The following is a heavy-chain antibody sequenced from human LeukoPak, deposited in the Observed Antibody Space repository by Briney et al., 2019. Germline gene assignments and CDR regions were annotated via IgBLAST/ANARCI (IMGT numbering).Heavy chain of an antibody. CDR1: GFTFSSYS. J-gene: IGHJ4*02. CDR3: ARDRPDYYDSSGYYHEDPDY. D-gene: IGHD3-22*01. CDR2: ISSSSSYI. V-gene: IGHV3-21*01. Sequence: GGSLRLSCAASGFTFSSYSMNWVRQAPGKGLEWVSSISSSSSYIYYADSVKGRFTISRDNAKNSLYLQMNSLRAEDTAVYYCARDRPDYYDSSGYYHEDPDYWGQGTLVTVSS.